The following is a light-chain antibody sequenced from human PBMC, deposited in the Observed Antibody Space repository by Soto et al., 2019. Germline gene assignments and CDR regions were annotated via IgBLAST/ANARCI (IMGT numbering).Light chain of an antibody. V-gene: IGKV1-5*01. CDR3: QQYKTSPYT. CDR2: DAS. Sequence: DIQMTQSPSTLSASVGERVTITCRASERISRWLAWYQQRPGKAPKFLIYDASSLESGVPSRFSGSGSVTEFTLTISSLQPDDFATYYCQQYKTSPYTFGHGTKLEI. J-gene: IGKJ2*01. CDR1: ERISRW.